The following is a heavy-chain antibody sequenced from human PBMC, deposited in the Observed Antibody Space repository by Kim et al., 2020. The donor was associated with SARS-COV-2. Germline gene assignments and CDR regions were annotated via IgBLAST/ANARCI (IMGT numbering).Heavy chain of an antibody. CDR3: ARTDAIPTMVRGVMGAGDY. V-gene: IGHV4-39*01. J-gene: IGHJ4*02. CDR1: GGSISSSSYY. Sequence: SETLSLTCTVSGGSISSSSYYWGWIRQPPGKGLEWIGSIYYSGSTYYNPSLKSRVTISVDTSKNQFSLKLSSVTAADTAVYYCARTDAIPTMVRGVMGAGDYWGQGTLVTVSS. D-gene: IGHD3-10*01. CDR2: IYYSGST.